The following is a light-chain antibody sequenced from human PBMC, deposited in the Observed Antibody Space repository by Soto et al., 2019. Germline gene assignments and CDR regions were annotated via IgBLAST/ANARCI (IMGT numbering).Light chain of an antibody. Sequence: QSALTQPPSVSGSPGQSVTISCTGTNSDIGSYNRVSWYQQPPGTAPKLMIYEVSNRPSGVPDRFSGSKSGNTASLTISGLQAEDEADYYCSSYTSSITLVFGGGTKLTVL. J-gene: IGLJ2*01. CDR2: EVS. CDR3: SSYTSSITLV. CDR1: NSDIGSYNR. V-gene: IGLV2-18*02.